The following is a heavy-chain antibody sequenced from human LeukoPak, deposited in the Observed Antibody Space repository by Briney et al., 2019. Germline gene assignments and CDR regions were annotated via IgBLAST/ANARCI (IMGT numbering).Heavy chain of an antibody. CDR3: VKDDAWIRFGE. CDR1: GFTFSSYS. Sequence: PGGSLRLSCAASGFTFSSYSMNWVRQAPGKGLEWVSSISSSSSYIYYADSVKGRFTISRDNSKNTLYLQMNSLTAEDTAVYYCVKDDAWIRFGEWSQGTLVTVSS. V-gene: IGHV3-21*04. D-gene: IGHD3-10*01. CDR2: ISSSSSYI. J-gene: IGHJ1*01.